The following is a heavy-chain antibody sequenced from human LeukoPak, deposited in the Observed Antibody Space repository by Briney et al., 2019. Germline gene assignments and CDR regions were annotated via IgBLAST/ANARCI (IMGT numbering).Heavy chain of an antibody. CDR2: INHSGST. CDR1: GGSFSGYY. J-gene: IGHJ5*02. D-gene: IGHD3-9*01. CDR3: AGGLRFFDWSTRGHWFAP. Sequence: PSETLSLTCAVYGGSFSGYYWSWIRQPPGKGLEWIGEINHSGSTNYNPSLKSRVTISVDTSKNQFSLKLSSVTAADTAVYYCAGGLRFFDWSTRGHWFAPWGQGTLVTVSS. V-gene: IGHV4-34*01.